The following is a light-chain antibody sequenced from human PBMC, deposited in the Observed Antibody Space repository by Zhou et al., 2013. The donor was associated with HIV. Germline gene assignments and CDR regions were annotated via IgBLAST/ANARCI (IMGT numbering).Light chain of an antibody. CDR1: QSISSW. CDR2: EAS. V-gene: IGKV1-5*03. J-gene: IGKJ1*01. Sequence: DIQMTQSPSTLSASVGDRVTITCRASQSISSWLAWYQQKPGKVPKLLIYEASNLDSGVPSRFSGSGSGTEFTLTISSLQPDDFATYYCQHYNSYSPTFGQ. CDR3: QHYNSYSPT.